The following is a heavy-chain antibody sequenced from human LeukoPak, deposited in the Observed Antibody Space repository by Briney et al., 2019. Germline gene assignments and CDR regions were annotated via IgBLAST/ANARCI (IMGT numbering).Heavy chain of an antibody. J-gene: IGHJ4*02. CDR1: GGSISSYY. CDR2: IYYSGST. Sequence: KPSETLSLTCTVSGGSISSYYWSWVRQPPGKGLERIGYIYYSGSTNYNPSLKSRVTISVDTSKNQFSLKVSSVTAADTAVYYCARDRWLGYWGQGTLVTVSS. V-gene: IGHV4-59*01. D-gene: IGHD5-18*01. CDR3: ARDRWLGY.